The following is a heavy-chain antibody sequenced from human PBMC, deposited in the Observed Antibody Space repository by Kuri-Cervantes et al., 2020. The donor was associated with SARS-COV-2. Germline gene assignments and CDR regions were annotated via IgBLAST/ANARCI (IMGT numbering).Heavy chain of an antibody. CDR2: ISAYNGNT. Sequence: ASVKVSCKASGYTFTSYGTSWVRQAPGQGLEWMGWISAYNGNTNYAQKLQGRVTMTTDTSTSTAYMELSSLRSEDTAIYYCATEDNGNSPLDYWGQGTLVTVSS. V-gene: IGHV1-18*01. CDR3: ATEDNGNSPLDY. CDR1: GYTFTSYG. D-gene: IGHD4-23*01. J-gene: IGHJ4*02.